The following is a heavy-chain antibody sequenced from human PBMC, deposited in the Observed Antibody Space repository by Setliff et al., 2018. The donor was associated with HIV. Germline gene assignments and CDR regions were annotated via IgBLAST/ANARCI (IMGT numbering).Heavy chain of an antibody. CDR1: GGSISSSSYY. CDR2: IFYSGHT. V-gene: IGHV4-39*07. CDR3: ARGGASSKYFQH. D-gene: IGHD3-16*01. J-gene: IGHJ1*01. Sequence: SETLSLTCTVSGGSISSSSYYWAWIRQPPGKGLEWIGNIFYSGHTFYNPSLRSRVTMSVDTSKNQFSLKMRSVDAADTAVYYCARGGASSKYFQHWGQGTLVTVSS.